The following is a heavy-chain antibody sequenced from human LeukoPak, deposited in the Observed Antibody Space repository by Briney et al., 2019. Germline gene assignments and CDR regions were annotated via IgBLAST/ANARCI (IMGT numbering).Heavy chain of an antibody. D-gene: IGHD5-12*01. J-gene: IGHJ4*02. CDR1: GGSLSPHY. V-gene: IGHV4-34*01. Sequence: SETLSLTCAVSGGSLSPHYWSWIRRPLGKGLEWIGEINNRGTKNYSPSLRGRATISVDTSKNQFSLRLTSVTAADTAIYYCARVPLGWLKPFDFWGQGTLATVSS. CDR3: ARVPLGWLKPFDF. CDR2: INNRGTK.